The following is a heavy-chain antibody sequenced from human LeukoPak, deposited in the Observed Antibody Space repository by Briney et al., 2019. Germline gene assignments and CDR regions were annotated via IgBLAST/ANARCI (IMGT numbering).Heavy chain of an antibody. CDR3: AKAMYSSSYWFDP. CDR2: ISYDGSNK. D-gene: IGHD6-6*01. Sequence: GGSLRLSCAASGFTFSSYGMHWVRQAPGKGLEWVAVISYDGSNKYYADSVKGRFTISRDNSKNTLYLQMNSLRAEDTAVYYCAKAMYSSSYWFDPWGQGTLVTVSS. V-gene: IGHV3-30*18. CDR1: GFTFSSYG. J-gene: IGHJ5*02.